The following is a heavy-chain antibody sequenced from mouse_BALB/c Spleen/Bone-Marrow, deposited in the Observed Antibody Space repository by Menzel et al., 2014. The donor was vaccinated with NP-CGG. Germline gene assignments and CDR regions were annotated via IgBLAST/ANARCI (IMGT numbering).Heavy chain of an antibody. D-gene: IGHD4-1*01. CDR2: IDPANGNT. Sequence: VQLQQSGAELVKPGASVQLSCTASGFNIKDTYMHWVKQRPEQGLEWIGRIDPANGNTKYDPKFQGKATITADTSSNTAYLQLSSLTSEDTAVYYCARWEYYAMDYWGQGTSDTVSS. CDR1: GFNIKDTY. CDR3: ARWEYYAMDY. J-gene: IGHJ4*01. V-gene: IGHV14-3*02.